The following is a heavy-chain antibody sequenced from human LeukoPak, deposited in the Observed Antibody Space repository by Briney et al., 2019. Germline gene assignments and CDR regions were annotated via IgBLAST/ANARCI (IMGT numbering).Heavy chain of an antibody. Sequence: GESLRLSCAASGFTFSNYAMMWVRQAPGQGLEWVSAINSGGAPRYADSVKGRFTISRDNSKNMLYLQMNSLRAEDTAVYFCAKRGVVIRVILVGFHKEAYYFDSWGQGALVTVSS. CDR3: AKRGVVIRVILVGFHKEAYYFDS. CDR1: GFTFSNYA. J-gene: IGHJ4*02. CDR2: INSGGAP. V-gene: IGHV3-23*01. D-gene: IGHD3-22*01.